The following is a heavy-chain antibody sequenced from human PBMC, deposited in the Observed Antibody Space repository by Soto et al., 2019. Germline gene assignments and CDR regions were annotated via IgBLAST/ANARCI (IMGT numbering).Heavy chain of an antibody. V-gene: IGHV4-34*01. CDR1: GGSFSGYY. CDR2: INHSGST. CDR3: VRGAYSGYVEFDY. J-gene: IGHJ4*02. D-gene: IGHD5-12*01. Sequence: PSETLSLTCAVYGGSFSGYYWSWIRQPPGKGLEWIGEINHSGSTNYNPSLKSRVTISVDTSKNQFSLKLSSVTAADTAVYYCVRGAYSGYVEFDYWGQGTLVTVSS.